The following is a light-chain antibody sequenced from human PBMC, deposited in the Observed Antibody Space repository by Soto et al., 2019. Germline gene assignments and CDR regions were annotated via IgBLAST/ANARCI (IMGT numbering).Light chain of an antibody. J-gene: IGKJ2*01. CDR2: DAS. CDR1: QSVSSY. V-gene: IGKV3-11*01. Sequence: EIVLTQSPATLSLSPGERATLSCRASQSVSSYLAWYQQKPGQTPRLLIYDASNRATGIPARFSGSGSVTDFTLTISSLEAEDFAVYYCQQRSSLPRTFGQGTKLEIK. CDR3: QQRSSLPRT.